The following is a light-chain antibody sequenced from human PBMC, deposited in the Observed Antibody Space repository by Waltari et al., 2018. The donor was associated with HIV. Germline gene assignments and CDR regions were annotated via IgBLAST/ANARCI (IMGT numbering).Light chain of an antibody. Sequence: EIVLTQSPDFQSVTPKEKVTITCRASQSIGTSLHWYQQKPDQSPKLLIKYASQSFSGVPSRFSGRGSGTDFILIINSLEAEDAATYYCHQSTSLPFTFGPGTKVDIK. CDR2: YAS. J-gene: IGKJ3*01. CDR1: QSIGTS. CDR3: HQSTSLPFT. V-gene: IGKV6-21*01.